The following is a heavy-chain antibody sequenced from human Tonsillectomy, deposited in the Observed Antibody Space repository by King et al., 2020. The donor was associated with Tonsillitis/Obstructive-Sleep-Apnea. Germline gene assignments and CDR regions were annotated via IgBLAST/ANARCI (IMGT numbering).Heavy chain of an antibody. CDR1: GDSISSGHW. D-gene: IGHD1-26*01. CDR3: ARVPPNWDGFDY. V-gene: IGHV4-4*02. CDR2: ISPGWGT. Sequence: VQLQESGPGLVKPSETLSLTCAVSGDSISSGHWWTWVRQPPGKGLEWIGEISPGWGTNYNPSLKSRVTIALDQSKNEFALKLSSVTAADTAVYYCARVPPNWDGFDYWGQGTQVTVSS. J-gene: IGHJ4*02.